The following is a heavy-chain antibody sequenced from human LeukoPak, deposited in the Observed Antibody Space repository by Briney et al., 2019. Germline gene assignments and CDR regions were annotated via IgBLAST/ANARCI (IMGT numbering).Heavy chain of an antibody. CDR2: ISAYNGNT. D-gene: IGHD6-13*01. CDR3: ARDNAGLSFDY. CDR1: GYTFTSYG. V-gene: IGHV1-18*01. J-gene: IGHJ4*02. Sequence: ASVKVSCKASGYTFTSYGISWVRQAPGQGLEWMGWISAYNGNTNYAQKLQGRVTMTIDTSTSTAYMELKSLRSDDTAVYYCARDNAGLSFDYWGQGTLVTVSS.